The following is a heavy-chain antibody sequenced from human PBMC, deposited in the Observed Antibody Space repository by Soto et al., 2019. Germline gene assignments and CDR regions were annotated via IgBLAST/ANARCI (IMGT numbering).Heavy chain of an antibody. CDR1: GDSVSSNSAA. J-gene: IGHJ6*02. CDR3: ARGPLHYDILTGYYGSAYYYYGMDV. D-gene: IGHD3-9*01. CDR2: TYYRSKWYN. V-gene: IGHV6-1*01. Sequence: PSQTLSLTCAISGDSVSSNSAAWNWIRQSPSRGLEGLGRTYYRSKWYNDYAVSVKSRITINPDTSKNQFSLQLNSVTPEDTAVYYCARGPLHYDILTGYYGSAYYYYGMDVWGQGTTVTVSS.